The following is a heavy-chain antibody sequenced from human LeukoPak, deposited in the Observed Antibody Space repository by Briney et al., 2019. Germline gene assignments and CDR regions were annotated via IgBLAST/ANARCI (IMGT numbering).Heavy chain of an antibody. CDR1: GYSISSGFY. V-gene: IGHV4-38-2*02. J-gene: IGHJ6*03. CDR3: ARDNWNSGYMDV. Sequence: SETLSLTCTVSGYSISSGFYWGWIRHPPGEGLEWIGSIYHSANTYYNPSLKSRVTISIDTSKNQFSLKLSSVTAADTAVYYCARDNWNSGYMDVWGKGTTVTVSS. D-gene: IGHD1-7*01. CDR2: IYHSANT.